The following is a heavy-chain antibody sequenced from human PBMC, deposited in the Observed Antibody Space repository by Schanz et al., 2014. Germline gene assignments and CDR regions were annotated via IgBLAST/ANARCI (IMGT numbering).Heavy chain of an antibody. J-gene: IGHJ4*02. D-gene: IGHD2-2*01. V-gene: IGHV3-66*03. CDR1: GFTVTSYY. CDR3: ARDRSNNFDY. Sequence: EMQLVESEGGLIQPGGSLRLSCAASGFTVTSYYMSWVRQAPGKGLEWVSVIYSGDNTYYADSVKGRFTISRDNSKNTVYLQMNSLRVEDTALYYCARDRSNNFDYWGQGTLVTVSS. CDR2: IYSGDNT.